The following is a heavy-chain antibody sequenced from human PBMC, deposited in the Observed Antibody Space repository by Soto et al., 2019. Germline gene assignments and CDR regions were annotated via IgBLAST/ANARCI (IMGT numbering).Heavy chain of an antibody. CDR2: ISGSGGST. J-gene: IGHJ4*02. Sequence: SCAASGFTFSSYAMSWVRQAPGKGLEWVSAISGSGGSTYYADSVKGRFTISRDNSKNTLYLQMNSLRAEDTAVYYCAKVFYVWGSYRYTRSSAPSMDFDYWGRGTLVTVSS. CDR1: GFTFSSYA. D-gene: IGHD3-16*02. V-gene: IGHV3-23*01. CDR3: AKVFYVWGSYRYTRSSAPSMDFDY.